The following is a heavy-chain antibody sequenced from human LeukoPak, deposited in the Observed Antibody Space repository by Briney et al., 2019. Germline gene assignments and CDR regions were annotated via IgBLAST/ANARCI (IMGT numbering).Heavy chain of an antibody. CDR3: ARHLQYYGSGSYYGSHDYGLDV. V-gene: IGHV4-59*08. J-gene: IGHJ6*02. CDR1: GGSISSYY. D-gene: IGHD3-10*01. Sequence: SETLSLTCTGSGGSISSYYSSWIGQPPGKALEWFGHIYYRGSTNYHPSLKSRVTISVDTSKNQFSLKLSSVTAADTAVYYCARHLQYYGSGSYYGSHDYGLDVWGQGTTVTVSS. CDR2: IYYRGST.